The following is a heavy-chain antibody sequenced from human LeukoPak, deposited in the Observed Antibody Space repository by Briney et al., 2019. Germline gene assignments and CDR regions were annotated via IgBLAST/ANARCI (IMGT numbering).Heavy chain of an antibody. CDR3: AKGKCSSNSCYVFDY. D-gene: IGHD2-2*01. V-gene: IGHV3-30*02. Sequence: PGGSLRLSCAASGFTFSVYGMHWVRQAPGKGLEWVAFTRYDGTDKYYADSARGRFTISRDNSKNTLYLQMNSLRAEDTAVYYCAKGKCSSNSCYVFDYWGQGTLVTVSS. J-gene: IGHJ4*02. CDR2: TRYDGTDK. CDR1: GFTFSVYG.